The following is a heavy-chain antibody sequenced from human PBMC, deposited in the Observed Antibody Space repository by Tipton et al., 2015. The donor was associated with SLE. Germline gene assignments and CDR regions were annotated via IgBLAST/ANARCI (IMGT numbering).Heavy chain of an antibody. V-gene: IGHV3-9*01. J-gene: IGHJ6*02. CDR3: AKDLYDSTYYNGMDV. CDR2: ISWNSSNI. D-gene: IGHD3-22*01. Sequence: SLRLSCAASGFTFDNYAFHWVRQAPGKGLEWVSGISWNSSNIGYADSVKGRFTISRDNAKNALYLQMNSLRVDDTALYYCAKDLYDSTYYNGMDVWGQGTMVTVSS. CDR1: GFTFDNYA.